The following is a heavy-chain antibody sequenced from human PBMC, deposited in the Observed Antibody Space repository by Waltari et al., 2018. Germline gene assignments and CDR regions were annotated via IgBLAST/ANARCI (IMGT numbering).Heavy chain of an antibody. CDR2: IIPIFGTA. Sequence: QVQLVQSGAEVKKPGSSVKVSCKASGGTFSSYAISWVRQAPGQGLEWMGRIIPIFGTANYAQKFQGRVTITADKSTSTAYMELSSLRSEDTAVYYCARDRGTYLAARPFAEYFQHWGQGTLVTVSS. J-gene: IGHJ1*01. CDR1: GGTFSSYA. CDR3: ARDRGTYLAARPFAEYFQH. V-gene: IGHV1-69*08. D-gene: IGHD6-6*01.